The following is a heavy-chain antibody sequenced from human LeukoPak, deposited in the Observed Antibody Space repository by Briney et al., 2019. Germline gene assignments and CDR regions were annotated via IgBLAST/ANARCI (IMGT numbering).Heavy chain of an antibody. CDR2: IHHTGGT. V-gene: IGHV4-59*02. CDR3: AKSAGSKNAFDI. J-gene: IGHJ3*02. CDR1: GGSVTTYY. Sequence: KPSETLSLTCVVSGGSVTTYYWSWFRQPPGKGPEWIGNIHHTGGTNYNPSLKSRVTISVDTSKNQFSLKLTSVTAADTAIYYCAKSAGSKNAFDIWGQGTMVTVSS.